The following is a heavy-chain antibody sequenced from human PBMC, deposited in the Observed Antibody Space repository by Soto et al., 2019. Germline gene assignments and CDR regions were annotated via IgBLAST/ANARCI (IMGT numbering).Heavy chain of an antibody. Sequence: PSETLSLTCAVSGGSISGSNWWSWVRQPLGKGLEWLGEIYPSESINTNYNPSLKSRVTISLDKFKNVFSLRLTSVTAADTAVYYCARDRQVRPGGLDYWGQGTLVTVSS. V-gene: IGHV4-4*02. CDR2: IYPSESINT. CDR1: GGSISGSNW. CDR3: ARDRQVRPGGLDY. J-gene: IGHJ4*02. D-gene: IGHD6-25*01.